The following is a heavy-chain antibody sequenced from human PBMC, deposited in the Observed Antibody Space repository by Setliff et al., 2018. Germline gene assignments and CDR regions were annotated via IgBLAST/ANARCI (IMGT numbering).Heavy chain of an antibody. J-gene: IGHJ3*02. CDR3: AGGGRYCGGDCYQDDAFDI. D-gene: IGHD2-21*02. CDR2: INHSGST. V-gene: IGHV4-34*01. CDR1: GASISSYY. Sequence: ETLSLTCSVSGASISSYYWSWIRQSPGKGLEWIGEINHSGSTNYNPSLKSRLTISVDTSKKQFSLHLNSVTAADTAMYYCAGGGRYCGGDCYQDDAFDIWGQGTMVTVS.